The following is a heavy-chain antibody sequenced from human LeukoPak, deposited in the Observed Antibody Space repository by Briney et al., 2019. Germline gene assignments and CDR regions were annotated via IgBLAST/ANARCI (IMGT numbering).Heavy chain of an antibody. J-gene: IGHJ6*03. CDR3: ARDEYDWGSSSSNYYYYYMDV. CDR1: GFTFSDYY. D-gene: IGHD6-6*01. Sequence: NAGGSLRLSCAASGFTFSDYYMSWIRQAPGKGLEWVSYISSSGSTIYYADSVKGRFTISRDNAKNSLYLQMNSLRAEDTAVYYCARDEYDWGSSSSNYYYYYMDVWGKGTTVTVSS. CDR2: ISSSGSTI. V-gene: IGHV3-11*04.